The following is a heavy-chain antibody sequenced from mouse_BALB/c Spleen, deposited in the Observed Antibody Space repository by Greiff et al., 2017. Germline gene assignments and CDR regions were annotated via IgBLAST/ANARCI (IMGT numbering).Heavy chain of an antibody. D-gene: IGHD2-14*01. J-gene: IGHJ4*01. CDR3: ARGGNRYDAMDY. Sequence: QVQLQQPGAELVRPGASVKLSCKASGYTFTSYWINWVKQRPGQGLEWIGNIYPSDSYTNYNQKFKGKATLTSDKSSSTAYMELSSLTSEDSAVYYCARGGNRYDAMDYWGQGTSVTVSS. CDR1: GYTFTSYW. CDR2: IYPSDSYT. V-gene: IGHV1-69*02.